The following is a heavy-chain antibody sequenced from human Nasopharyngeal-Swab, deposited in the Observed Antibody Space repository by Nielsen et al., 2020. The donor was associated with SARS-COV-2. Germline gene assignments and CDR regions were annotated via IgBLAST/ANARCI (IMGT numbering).Heavy chain of an antibody. CDR2: ISSSSSYI. CDR3: ARGQYCSSNSCYARGYYYYYGMDV. J-gene: IGHJ6*02. V-gene: IGHV3-21*01. Sequence: GESLKISCAASGFTFSSYSMNWVRQAPGKGLEWVSSISSSSSYIYYADSVKGRFTISRDNAKNSLYLQMNSLRAEDTAVYYCARGQYCSSNSCYARGYYYYYGMDVWGQGTTVTVSS. D-gene: IGHD2-2*01. CDR1: GFTFSSYS.